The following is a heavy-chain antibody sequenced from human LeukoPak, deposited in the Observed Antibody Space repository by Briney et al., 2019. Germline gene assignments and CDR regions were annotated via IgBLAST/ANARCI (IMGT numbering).Heavy chain of an antibody. CDR3: ARPDDYGDY. V-gene: IGHV3-73*01. CDR2: IRSKANSYAT. CDR1: GFTFSGSA. Sequence: GRSLRLSCAASGFTFSGSAMHWVRQASGKGLEWVGRIRSKANSYATAYAASVKGRFTISRDDSKNTAYLQMNSLKTEDTAVYYCARPDDYGDYWGQGTLVTVSS. J-gene: IGHJ4*02.